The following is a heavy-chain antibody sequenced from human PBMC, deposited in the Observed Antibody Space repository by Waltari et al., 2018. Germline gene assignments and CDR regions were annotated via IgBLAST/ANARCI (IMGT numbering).Heavy chain of an antibody. D-gene: IGHD5-12*01. CDR2: IIPIFGTA. CDR1: GVTFSSYA. J-gene: IGHJ4*02. V-gene: IGHV1-69*01. Sequence: QVQLVQSGAEVKKPGSSVKVSCKASGVTFSSYAISWVRQAPGQGLEWMGWIIPIFGTANDEQKFQGRVTMTADESTSTAYMELSSRRSEDTVVYYCARAEGGYEGYWGQGTLVTVSS. CDR3: ARAEGGYEGY.